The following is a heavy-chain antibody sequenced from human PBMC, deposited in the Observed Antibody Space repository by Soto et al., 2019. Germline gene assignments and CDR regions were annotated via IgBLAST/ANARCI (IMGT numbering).Heavy chain of an antibody. CDR2: IYYSGST. CDR3: ARVVAASHAAYYYYYMDV. V-gene: IGHV4-39*01. Sequence: SETLSLTCTVSGGSISSSSYYWGWIRQPPGKGLEWIGSIYYSGSTYYNPSLKSRVTISVDTSKNQFSLKLSSVTAADTAVYYCARVVAASHAAYYYYYMDVWGKGTTVTVSS. D-gene: IGHD2-15*01. CDR1: GGSISSSSYY. J-gene: IGHJ6*03.